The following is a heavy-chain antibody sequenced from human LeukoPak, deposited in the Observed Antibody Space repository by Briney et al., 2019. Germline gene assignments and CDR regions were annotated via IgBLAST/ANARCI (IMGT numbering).Heavy chain of an antibody. J-gene: IGHJ4*02. CDR1: GGSISSSSYY. CDR3: ARGGYSYGLGFDY. CDR2: IYYSGST. V-gene: IGHV4-39*01. D-gene: IGHD5-18*01. Sequence: SETLSLTCTVSGGSISSSSYYWGWIRQPPGKGLEWIGSIYYSGSTYYNPSLKSRVTISVDTSKNQFSLKLSSVTAADTAVYYCARGGYSYGLGFDYWGQGTLVTVSS.